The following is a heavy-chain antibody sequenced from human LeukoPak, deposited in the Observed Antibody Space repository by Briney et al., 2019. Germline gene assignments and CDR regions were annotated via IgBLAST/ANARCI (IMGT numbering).Heavy chain of an antibody. CDR3: AGKAHYYDSSGYIA. CDR1: GFTFSSYA. J-gene: IGHJ4*02. V-gene: IGHV3-23*01. Sequence: PGGSLRLSCAASGFTFSSYAMSWVRQAPGKGLEWVSAISGSGGSTYYADSVKGRFTISRDSSKNTLYLQMNSLRAEDTAVYYCAGKAHYYDSSGYIAWGQGTLVTVSS. CDR2: ISGSGGST. D-gene: IGHD3-22*01.